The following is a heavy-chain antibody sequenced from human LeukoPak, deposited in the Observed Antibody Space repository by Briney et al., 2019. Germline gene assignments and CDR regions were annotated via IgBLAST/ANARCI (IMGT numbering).Heavy chain of an antibody. CDR2: ISYDGSNK. D-gene: IGHD2-15*01. V-gene: IGHV3-30*03. CDR1: GFTFSSYG. Sequence: GGSLRLSCAASGFTFSSYGMHWVRQAPGKGLEWVAVISYDGSNKYYADSVKGRFTISRDNSKNTLYLQMNSLRAEDTAVYYCARRVVVVAATSQSDAFDIWGQGTVVTVSS. CDR3: ARRVVVVAATSQSDAFDI. J-gene: IGHJ3*02.